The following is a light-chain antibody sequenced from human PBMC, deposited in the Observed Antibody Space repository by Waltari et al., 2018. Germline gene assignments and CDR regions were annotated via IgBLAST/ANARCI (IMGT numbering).Light chain of an antibody. J-gene: IGKJ1*01. CDR1: QSISSW. Sequence: DIQMTQSPSTLSASVGDRVTITCRASQSISSWLAWYQQKPGKAPKLLTYKASSLESGVPSRFSSSGSGTEFTLTISSLQPDDFATYYCQQYNSYPWTFGQGTKVEIK. V-gene: IGKV1-5*03. CDR2: KAS. CDR3: QQYNSYPWT.